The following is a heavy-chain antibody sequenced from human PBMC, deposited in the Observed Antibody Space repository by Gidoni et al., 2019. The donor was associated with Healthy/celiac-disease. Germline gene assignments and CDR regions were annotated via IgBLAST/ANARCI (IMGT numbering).Heavy chain of an antibody. CDR2: INHSGST. CDR3: ARGVPNYYDSSGYSNRGEYYFDY. Sequence: QVQLQQWGAGLLKPSETLSLTCAVYGGSFSGYYWSWIRQPPGKGLEWIGEINHSGSTNYNPSLKSRVTISVDTSKNQFSLKLSSVTAADTAVYYCARGVPNYYDSSGYSNRGEYYFDYWGQGTLVTVSS. V-gene: IGHV4-34*01. CDR1: GGSFSGYY. D-gene: IGHD3-22*01. J-gene: IGHJ4*02.